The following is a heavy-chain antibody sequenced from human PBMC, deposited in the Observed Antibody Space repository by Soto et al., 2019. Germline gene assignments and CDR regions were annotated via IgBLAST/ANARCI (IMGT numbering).Heavy chain of an antibody. CDR1: GGTFSSYA. D-gene: IGHD3-3*01. Sequence: SVKVSCKASGGTFSSYAISWVRQAPGQGLEWMGGIIPIFGTANYAQKFQGRVTITADKSTSTAYMGLSSLRSEDTAVYYCASGPFYDFWSGGGYYYYGMDVWGQGTTVTVSS. CDR3: ASGPFYDFWSGGGYYYYGMDV. J-gene: IGHJ6*02. V-gene: IGHV1-69*06. CDR2: IIPIFGTA.